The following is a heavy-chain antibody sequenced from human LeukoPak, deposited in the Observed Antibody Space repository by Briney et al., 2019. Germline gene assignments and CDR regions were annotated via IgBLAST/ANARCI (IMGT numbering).Heavy chain of an antibody. Sequence: PSETLSLTCTVSGGSISSSSYYWGWIRQPPGKGLEWIGSIYYSGSTYYNPSLKSRVTISVDTSKNQFSLKLSSVTAADTAVYYCARDREGGDSSGWSTPLGAFDIWGQGTMITVSS. CDR2: IYYSGST. CDR3: ARDREGGDSSGWSTPLGAFDI. D-gene: IGHD6-19*01. V-gene: IGHV4-39*07. J-gene: IGHJ3*02. CDR1: GGSISSSSYY.